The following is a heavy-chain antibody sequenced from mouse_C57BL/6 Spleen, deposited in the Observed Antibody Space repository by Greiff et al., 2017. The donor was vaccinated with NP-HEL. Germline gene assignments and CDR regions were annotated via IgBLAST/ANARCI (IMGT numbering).Heavy chain of an antibody. V-gene: IGHV1-52*01. CDR1: GYTFTSYW. J-gene: IGHJ2*01. D-gene: IGHD1-1*01. CDR2: IDPSDSET. CDR3: ARFTVVAPYYFDY. Sequence: LVRPGSSVKLSCKASGYTFTSYWMHWVKQRPIQGLEWIGNIDPSDSETHYNQKFKDKATLTVDKSSSTAYMQLSSLTSEDSAVYYCARFTVVAPYYFDYWGQGTTLTVSS.